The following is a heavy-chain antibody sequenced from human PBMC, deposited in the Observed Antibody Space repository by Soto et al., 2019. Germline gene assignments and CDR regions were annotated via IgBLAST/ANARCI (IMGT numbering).Heavy chain of an antibody. CDR2: ISYDGSNK. CDR3: AIAGGSGSYFPLGY. D-gene: IGHD3-10*01. J-gene: IGHJ4*02. CDR1: GFTFSSYG. Sequence: QVQLVESGGGVVQPGRSLRLSCAASGFTFSSYGMHWVRQAPGKGLEWVAVISYDGSNKYYADSVKGRFTISRDNSKNTLYLQMNSLRAEDTAVYYCAIAGGSGSYFPLGYWGQGTLVTVSS. V-gene: IGHV3-30*03.